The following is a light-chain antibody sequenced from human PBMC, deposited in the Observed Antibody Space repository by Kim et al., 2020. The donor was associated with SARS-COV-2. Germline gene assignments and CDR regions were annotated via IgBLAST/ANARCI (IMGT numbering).Light chain of an antibody. CDR3: QQYNNWPPLT. J-gene: IGKJ4*01. V-gene: IGKV3-15*01. CDR2: GAS. Sequence: EIVMTQSPATLSVSPGERATLSCRASQSVNSNLAWYQQKPGQAPRLLIYGASTRATGIPARFSGSGSGTEFTLTISSLQSEDFVVYYCQQYNNWPPLTFGGGTKVDIK. CDR1: QSVNSN.